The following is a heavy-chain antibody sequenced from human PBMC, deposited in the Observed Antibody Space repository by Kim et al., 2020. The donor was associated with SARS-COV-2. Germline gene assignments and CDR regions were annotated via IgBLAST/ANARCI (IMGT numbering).Heavy chain of an antibody. CDR3: ARHRAAAAPLDY. D-gene: IGHD6-13*01. Sequence: SETLSLTCTVSGGSISSSSYYWGWIRQPPGKGLEWIGSIYYSGSTYYNPSLKSRVTISVDTSKNQFSLKLSSVTAADTAVYYCARHRAAAAPLDYWGQGTLVTVSS. J-gene: IGHJ4*02. CDR2: IYYSGST. CDR1: GGSISSSSYY. V-gene: IGHV4-39*01.